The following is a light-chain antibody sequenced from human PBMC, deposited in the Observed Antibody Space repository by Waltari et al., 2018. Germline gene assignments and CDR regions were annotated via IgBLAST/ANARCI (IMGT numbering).Light chain of an antibody. CDR1: QSVSSN. CDR3: EQYNNWPPWT. J-gene: IGKJ1*01. V-gene: IGKV3D-15*01. Sequence: EIVMTQSPATLSVSLGESATLSCRASQSVSSNLAWYQQQPGQAPRLLLDGASTRATGITARFSGSGSETEFTLNFSSLQSEDLAVYYCEQYNNWPPWTFGQGPKVEIK. CDR2: GAS.